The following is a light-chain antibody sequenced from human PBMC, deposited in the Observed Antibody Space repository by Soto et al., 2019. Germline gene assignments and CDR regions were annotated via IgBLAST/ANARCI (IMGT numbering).Light chain of an antibody. CDR2: EDS. CDR3: CSYAGSSTSRV. J-gene: IGLJ3*02. Sequence: QSVLTQPASVSGSPGQSITISCTGTSSDAGNYNFVSWYQQHPGKAPKVIIYEDSTRPSGVSNRISGSNSGNTDSLTISGLQAEDEADYYCCSYAGSSTSRVFGGGTELTVL. V-gene: IGLV2-23*01. CDR1: SSDAGNYNF.